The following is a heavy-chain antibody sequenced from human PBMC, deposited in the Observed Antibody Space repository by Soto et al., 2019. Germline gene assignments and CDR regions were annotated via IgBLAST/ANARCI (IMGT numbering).Heavy chain of an antibody. CDR1: GGSISSGGYY. V-gene: IGHV4-31*03. D-gene: IGHD6-13*01. CDR3: ARAMRIAGAGTVWFDP. CDR2: IYYSGST. Sequence: QVQLQESGPGLVKPSQTLSLTCTVSGGSISSGGYYWSWIRQHPGKGLEWIGYIYYSGSTYYNPSLKSRVTISVDTSKNQFSLKLSSVTAADTAVYYCARAMRIAGAGTVWFDPWGQGTLVTVSS. J-gene: IGHJ5*02.